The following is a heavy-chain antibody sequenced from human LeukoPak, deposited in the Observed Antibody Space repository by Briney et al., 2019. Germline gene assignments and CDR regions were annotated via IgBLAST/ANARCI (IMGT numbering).Heavy chain of an antibody. J-gene: IGHJ5*02. Sequence: SETLSLTCSVSGGSMNRYYWSWIRQPAGKGLEWIGRIYTSGSTNYNPSLKSRVTMSVDTSKNQFSLKLNSVTAADTAVYYCARDKNGVTGTHNWFDPWGQGTLVTVSS. V-gene: IGHV4-4*07. D-gene: IGHD1-20*01. CDR2: IYTSGST. CDR3: ARDKNGVTGTHNWFDP. CDR1: GGSMNRYY.